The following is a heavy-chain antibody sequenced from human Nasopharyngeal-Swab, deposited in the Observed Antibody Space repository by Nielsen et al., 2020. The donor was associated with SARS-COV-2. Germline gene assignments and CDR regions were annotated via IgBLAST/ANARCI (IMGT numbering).Heavy chain of an antibody. Sequence: GESLKISCAASGFTFSSYAMSWVRQAPGKVLEWVSAITGSGGSTYYADSVKGRFTISRDNSKNTLYLQMNSLRAEDTAVYYCAKALSANNWNYYYYGMDVWGQGTTVTVSS. D-gene: IGHD1-20*01. CDR3: AKALSANNWNYYYYGMDV. J-gene: IGHJ6*02. CDR1: GFTFSSYA. V-gene: IGHV3-23*01. CDR2: ITGSGGST.